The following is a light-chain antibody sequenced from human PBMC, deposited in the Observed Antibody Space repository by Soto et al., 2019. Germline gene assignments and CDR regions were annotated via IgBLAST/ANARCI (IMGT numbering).Light chain of an antibody. CDR3: ETWDSNVWV. Sequence: QSVLTQSSSASASLGSSVKLTCTLSSGHSSYIIAWHQQQPGKAPRYLMKLEGSGSYNKGSGVPDRFSGSSSGADRYLTISNLQSEDEADYYFETWDSNVWVFGGGIKLTVL. CDR2: LEGSGSY. J-gene: IGLJ3*02. V-gene: IGLV4-60*03. CDR1: SGHSSYI.